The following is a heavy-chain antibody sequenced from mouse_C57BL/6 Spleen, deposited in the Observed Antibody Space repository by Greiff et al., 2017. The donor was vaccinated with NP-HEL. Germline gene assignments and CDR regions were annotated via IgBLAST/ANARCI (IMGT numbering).Heavy chain of an antibody. V-gene: IGHV1-82*01. D-gene: IGHD4-1*01. J-gene: IGHJ3*01. CDR2: IYPGDGDT. CDR3: ARLGEEGLDY. CDR1: GYAFSSSW. Sequence: VQLQQSGPELVKPGASVKISCKASGYAFSSSWMNWVKQRPGKGLEWIGRIYPGDGDTNYNGKFKGKATLTADKSSSTAYMQLSSLTAEDSAVYFCARLGEEGLDYWGQGTLVTVSA.